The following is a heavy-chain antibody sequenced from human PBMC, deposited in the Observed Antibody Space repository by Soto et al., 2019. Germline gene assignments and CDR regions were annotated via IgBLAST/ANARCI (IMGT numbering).Heavy chain of an antibody. Sequence: PGGSLRLSCAASGFTFNNAWMTWVRQAPGKGLEWVGHIKSKTDGGTTDYAAPVKGRFTISRDDSKNTLYLQMNSLKTEDTAVYYCLCIAVAGTLDVWGKGTTVTVSS. CDR2: IKSKTDGGTT. D-gene: IGHD6-19*01. J-gene: IGHJ6*04. CDR3: LCIAVAGTLDV. CDR1: GFTFNNAW. V-gene: IGHV3-15*01.